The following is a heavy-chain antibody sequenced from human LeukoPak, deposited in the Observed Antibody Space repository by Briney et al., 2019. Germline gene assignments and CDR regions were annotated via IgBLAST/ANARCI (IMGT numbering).Heavy chain of an antibody. D-gene: IGHD2-21*02. J-gene: IGHJ3*02. V-gene: IGHV3-66*01. Sequence: QAGGSLRLSCAASGFTVSSNYMSWVRQAPGKGLEWVSVIYSGGSTYYADSVKGRFTISRDNSKNTLYLQMNSLRAEDTAVYYCASLAYCGGDCYSRGDAFDIWGQGTMVTVSS. CDR1: GFTVSSNY. CDR3: ASLAYCGGDCYSRGDAFDI. CDR2: IYSGGST.